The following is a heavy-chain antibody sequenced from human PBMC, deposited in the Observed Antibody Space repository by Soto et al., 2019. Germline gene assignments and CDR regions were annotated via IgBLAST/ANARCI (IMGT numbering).Heavy chain of an antibody. J-gene: IGHJ4*02. V-gene: IGHV3-30-3*01. CDR1: GFTFSSYA. Sequence: GGSLRLSCAASGFTFSSYAMHWVRQAPGKGLEWVAVISYDGSNKYYADSVKGRFTISRDNSKNTLYLQMNSLRAEDTAVYYCARAIQRYQLLGFADFWGQGTLVTVSS. CDR2: ISYDGSNK. CDR3: ARAIQRYQLLGFADF. D-gene: IGHD3-10*01.